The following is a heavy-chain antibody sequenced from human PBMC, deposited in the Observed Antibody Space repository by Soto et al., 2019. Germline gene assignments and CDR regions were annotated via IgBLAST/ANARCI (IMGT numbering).Heavy chain of an antibody. D-gene: IGHD7-27*01. CDR3: AGLTGEDQIRNDAFDI. V-gene: IGHV3-33*08. CDR2: IWYDGSNK. Sequence: GGSLRLSCAASGFTFSSYGMHWVRQAPGKGLEWVAVIWYDGSNKYYADSVKGRFTISRDNSKNTLYLQMNSLRAEDTDVYYCAGLTGEDQIRNDAFDIWGQGTMVTVSS. J-gene: IGHJ3*02. CDR1: GFTFSSYG.